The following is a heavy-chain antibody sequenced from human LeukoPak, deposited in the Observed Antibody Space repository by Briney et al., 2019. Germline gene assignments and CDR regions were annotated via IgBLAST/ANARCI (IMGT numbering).Heavy chain of an antibody. Sequence: PSETLSLTCAVSGGSISSGSYYWSWIRQPAGKGLECIGRIYTSGSTNYNPSLKSRVTISVDTSKNQFSLKLSSVTAADTAVYYCARHYSSSRSKFDYWGQGTLVTVSS. V-gene: IGHV4-61*02. CDR2: IYTSGST. CDR1: GGSISSGSYY. CDR3: ARHYSSSRSKFDY. D-gene: IGHD6-13*01. J-gene: IGHJ4*02.